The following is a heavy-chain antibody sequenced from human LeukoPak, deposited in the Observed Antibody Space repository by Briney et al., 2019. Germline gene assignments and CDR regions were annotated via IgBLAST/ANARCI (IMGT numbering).Heavy chain of an antibody. J-gene: IGHJ6*03. D-gene: IGHD6-19*01. CDR1: GFTFSSHG. CDR3: ARAMRGITVAGTGYYYYMDV. CDR2: IRYDGSNK. V-gene: IGHV3-30*02. Sequence: PGGSLRLSCAASGFTFSSHGMHWVRQTPGKGLEWVTFIRYDGSNKYYADSVKGRFTVSRDNSKNTLYLQMFSLRPEDTAVFYCARAMRGITVAGTGYYYYMDVWAKGPRSPSP.